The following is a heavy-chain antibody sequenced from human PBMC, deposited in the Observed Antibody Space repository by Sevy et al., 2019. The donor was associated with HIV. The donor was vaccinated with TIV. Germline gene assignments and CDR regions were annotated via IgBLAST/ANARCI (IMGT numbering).Heavy chain of an antibody. V-gene: IGHV3-72*01. D-gene: IGHD3-10*01. Sequence: GGSLRLSCAASGFTFSDHYMDWVRQAPGKGLEWVGRTRNKANSYTTEYAASVKGRLTISRPDSKNSLYLQMNSLKAEDTAVYYCGIQSLWNYFDYWGQGTLVTVSS. CDR3: GIQSLWNYFDY. CDR2: TRNKANSYTT. J-gene: IGHJ4*02. CDR1: GFTFSDHY.